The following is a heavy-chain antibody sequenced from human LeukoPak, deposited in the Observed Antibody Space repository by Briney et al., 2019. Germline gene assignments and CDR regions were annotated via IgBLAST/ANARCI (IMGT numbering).Heavy chain of an antibody. Sequence: SETLSLTCAVYGGSFSGYYWSWIRQPPGKGLEWIGEINHSGSTNYNPSLKSRVTISVDTSKNQFSLKLSSVTAADTAVYYCAREDLQAKAVKNWFDPWGQGTLVTVSS. V-gene: IGHV4-34*01. CDR1: GGSFSGYY. CDR2: INHSGST. CDR3: AREDLQAKAVKNWFDP. J-gene: IGHJ5*02. D-gene: IGHD5-24*01.